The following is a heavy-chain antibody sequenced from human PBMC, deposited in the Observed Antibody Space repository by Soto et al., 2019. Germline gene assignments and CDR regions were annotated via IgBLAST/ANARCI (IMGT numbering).Heavy chain of an antibody. Sequence: EVQPLESGGDLVQPGGSLRLSCAASGFTFSNFALNWVRQAPGKGLDWVALISATGGSTYYAASVQGRFTSSRDKSKSTLYLQMNSLRAEDTAICYYVKGSLLGEWPPRGFIFWGQVTLVTVSS. V-gene: IGHV3-23*01. CDR2: ISATGGST. J-gene: IGHJ4*02. D-gene: IGHD3-16*01. CDR3: VKGSLLGEWPPRGFIF. CDR1: GFTFSNFA.